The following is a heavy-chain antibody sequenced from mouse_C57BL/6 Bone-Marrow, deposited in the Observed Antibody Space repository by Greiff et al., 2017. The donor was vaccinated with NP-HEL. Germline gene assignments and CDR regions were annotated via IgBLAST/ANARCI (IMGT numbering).Heavy chain of an antibody. J-gene: IGHJ2*01. D-gene: IGHD1-1*01. CDR1: GYTFTDYY. Sequence: QVQLKESGAELVRPGASVKLSCKASGYTFTDYYINWVKQRPGQGLEWIARIYPGSGNTYYNEKFKGKATLTAEKSSSTAYMQLSSLTSEDSAVYFCARVRIYYYLYDYDGWGQGTTLTVSS. V-gene: IGHV1-76*01. CDR3: ARVRIYYYLYDYDG. CDR2: IYPGSGNT.